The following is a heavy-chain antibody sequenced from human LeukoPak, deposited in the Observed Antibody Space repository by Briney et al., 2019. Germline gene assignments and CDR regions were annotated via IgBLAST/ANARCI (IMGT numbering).Heavy chain of an antibody. CDR3: ARDRGAYCGGDCYLGFDY. CDR2: IPGSSGYI. D-gene: IGHD2-21*02. J-gene: IGHJ4*01. CDR1: GFTFSSYT. V-gene: IGHV3-21*01. Sequence: GGTLRLSCAASGFTFSSYTMNWVRQAPGKGLEWVSSIPGSSGYISYAASVKGRFTISRANAKKSLYLQMTSLTAEATAEYYCARDRGAYCGGDCYLGFDYWGRGTLVTVSS.